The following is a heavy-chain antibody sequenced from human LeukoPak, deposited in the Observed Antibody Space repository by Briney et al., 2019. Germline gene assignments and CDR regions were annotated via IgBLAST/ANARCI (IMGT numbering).Heavy chain of an antibody. CDR2: IYTSGST. CDR1: GGSISSGSYY. J-gene: IGHJ4*02. V-gene: IGHV4-61*02. D-gene: IGHD3-22*01. Sequence: SETLSLTCTVSGGSISSGSYYWSWIRQPARTGLERIGRIYTSGSTNYNPSLKSRVTISVDTSKNQFSLKLSSVTAADTAVYYCARSYYYDSSGYYADSPFDYWGQGTLVTVSS. CDR3: ARSYYYDSSGYYADSPFDY.